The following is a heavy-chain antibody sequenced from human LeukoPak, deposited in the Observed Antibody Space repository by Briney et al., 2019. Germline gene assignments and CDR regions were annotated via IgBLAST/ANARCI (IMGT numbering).Heavy chain of an antibody. CDR2: IRHDGSNK. CDR1: GFTSSGYG. CDR3: AKVSMFGEPLMGS. D-gene: IGHD3-10*02. J-gene: IGHJ5*02. Sequence: GGSLRLSCAASGFTSSGYGMHWVRQAPGKGLEWVAFIRHDGSNKYADSVKDRFTISRDNSKNTLFLQMSSLRAEDTAVYYCAKVSMFGEPLMGSWGQGTLVTVSS. V-gene: IGHV3-30*02.